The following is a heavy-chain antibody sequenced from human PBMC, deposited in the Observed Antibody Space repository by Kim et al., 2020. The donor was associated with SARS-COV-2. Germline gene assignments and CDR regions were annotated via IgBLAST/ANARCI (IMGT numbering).Heavy chain of an antibody. V-gene: IGHV7-4-1*02. J-gene: IGHJ6*02. Sequence: QGFAGRFVFSSDTSISTAYLQISSLKAEDTAVYYCARVRRTYYYYAMDVWGQGTTVTVSS. CDR3: ARVRRTYYYYAMDV.